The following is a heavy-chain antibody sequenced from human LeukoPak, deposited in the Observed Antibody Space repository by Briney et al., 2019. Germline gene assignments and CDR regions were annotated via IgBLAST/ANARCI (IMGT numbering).Heavy chain of an antibody. V-gene: IGHV4-34*01. CDR3: AGGDYGAGMGEFDY. D-gene: IGHD4-17*01. Sequence: SETLSLTCAVYGGSFSGYYWSWIRQPPGKGLEWIGEINHSGSTNYNPSLKSRVTISVDTSKNQFSLKLSSVTAADTAVYYCAGGDYGAGMGEFDYWGPGTLVTGSS. J-gene: IGHJ4*02. CDR2: INHSGST. CDR1: GGSFSGYY.